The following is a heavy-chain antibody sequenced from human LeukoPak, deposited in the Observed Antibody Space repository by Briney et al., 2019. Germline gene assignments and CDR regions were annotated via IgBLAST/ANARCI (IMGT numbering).Heavy chain of an antibody. D-gene: IGHD6-6*01. CDR1: GGSISGSTYY. J-gene: IGHJ6*03. V-gene: IGHV4-39*07. CDR2: FYYSGNT. Sequence: PSETLSLTCSVSGGSISGSTYYWGWIRQPPGKGLEWVGTFYYSGNTNYNPSLKSRVTISVDTSKNQFSLKLSSVTAADTAVYYCARGLEQLSPRYYYYMDVWGKGTTVTVSS. CDR3: ARGLEQLSPRYYYYMDV.